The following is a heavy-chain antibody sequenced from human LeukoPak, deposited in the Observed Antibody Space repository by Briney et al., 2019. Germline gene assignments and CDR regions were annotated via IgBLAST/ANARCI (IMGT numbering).Heavy chain of an antibody. J-gene: IGHJ4*02. CDR3: ARLPAYCSSTSCYYDY. CDR1: GFTFSSYG. D-gene: IGHD2-2*01. V-gene: IGHV3-30*03. CDR2: ISYNGSNK. Sequence: GGSLRLSCAASGFTFSSYGMHWVRQAPGKGLEWVAVISYNGSNKYYADSVKGRFTISRDNSKNTLYLQMNSLRAEDTAVYYCARLPAYCSSTSCYYDYWGQGTLVTVSS.